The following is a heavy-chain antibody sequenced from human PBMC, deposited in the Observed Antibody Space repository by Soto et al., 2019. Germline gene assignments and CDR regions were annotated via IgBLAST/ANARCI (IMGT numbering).Heavy chain of an antibody. J-gene: IGHJ6*02. Sequence: GGSLRLSCAASGFTFSDHYMDWVRQAPGKGLEWIGRIRDKANSYTTEYAASVKGRFSVSRDDSESSLYLQMNSLKTDDTATYYCARGSSSSRSFYYYGLDVWGQGTTVTVSS. D-gene: IGHD6-6*01. V-gene: IGHV3-72*01. CDR3: ARGSSSSRSFYYYGLDV. CDR1: GFTFSDHY. CDR2: IRDKANSYTT.